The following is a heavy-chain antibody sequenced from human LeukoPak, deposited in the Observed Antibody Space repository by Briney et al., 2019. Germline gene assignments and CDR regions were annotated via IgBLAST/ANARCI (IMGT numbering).Heavy chain of an antibody. D-gene: IGHD6-6*01. J-gene: IGHJ6*03. CDR1: GYTFTSYD. CDR2: MNPNSGNT. CDR3: ARSGSSSSPYYYYYMDV. V-gene: IGHV1-8*03. Sequence: ASVKVSCKASGYTFTSYDINWVRQATGQGLEWMGWMNPNSGNTGYAQKFQGRVTITRNTSMSTAYMELSSLRSEDTAVYYCARSGSSSSPYYYYYMDVWGKGTTVIVSS.